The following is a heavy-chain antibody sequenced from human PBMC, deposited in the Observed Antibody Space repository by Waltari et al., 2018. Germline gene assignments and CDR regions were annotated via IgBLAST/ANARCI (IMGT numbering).Heavy chain of an antibody. J-gene: IGHJ3*01. CDR3: ARDIAFGGVIVMNEAFDF. Sequence: QLYLVESGGGVVQPGRSLRLSCAASVFTFSSYGMPWVPQPPGKGLQWVAVISSTGSNTYYADSVRGRFTISRDNSKNILYLQMNSLRAEDTAVYYCARDIAFGGVIVMNEAFDFRGRGTTVTVSP. CDR1: VFTFSSYG. V-gene: IGHV3-33*01. D-gene: IGHD3-16*02. CDR2: ISSTGSNT.